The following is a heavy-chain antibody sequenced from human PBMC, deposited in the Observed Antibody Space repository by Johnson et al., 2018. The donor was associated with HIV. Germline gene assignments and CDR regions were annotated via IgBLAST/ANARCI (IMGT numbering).Heavy chain of an antibody. Sequence: EQLVESGGGVVRPGGSLRLSCAASGFTFDDYGMSWVRQAPGKGLEWVSGINWNGGSTGYADSVKGRFTISRDNSKSTLYLQMNSQRAEDTAVYYCARDLNHGDTGGGAFDIWGQGTMVTVSS. CDR2: INWNGGST. V-gene: IGHV3-20*04. CDR1: GFTFDDYG. J-gene: IGHJ3*02. CDR3: ARDLNHGDTGGGAFDI. D-gene: IGHD1-14*01.